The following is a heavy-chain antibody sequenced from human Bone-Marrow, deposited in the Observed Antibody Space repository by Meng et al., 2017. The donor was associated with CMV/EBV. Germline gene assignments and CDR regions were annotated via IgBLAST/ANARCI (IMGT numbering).Heavy chain of an antibody. V-gene: IGHV4-59*01. Sequence: SETLSLTCLVSGGSIRGYYWSWIRQSPGKGLEWIGDVLYGGNTNHNPSLKSRVSISADTSKNQFSLKLSSVTAADTAVYYCARDEGQLGGMDVWGQGTTVTVSS. D-gene: IGHD6-6*01. CDR3: ARDEGQLGGMDV. J-gene: IGHJ6*02. CDR1: GGSIRGYY. CDR2: VLYGGNT.